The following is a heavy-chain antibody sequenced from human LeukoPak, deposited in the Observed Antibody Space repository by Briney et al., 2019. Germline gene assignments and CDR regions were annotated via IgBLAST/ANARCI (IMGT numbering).Heavy chain of an antibody. CDR1: GGSISSSNW. D-gene: IGHD2-15*01. Sequence: SETLSLTCAVSGGSISSSNWWSWVRQPPGKGLGWVGEIYHSGSTNYNPSLKSRVTISVDKSKNQFSLKLSSLTAADTAVYYCARAYCSGGSCYIGYYYYGMDVWGKGTTVTVSS. V-gene: IGHV4-4*02. CDR2: IYHSGST. CDR3: ARAYCSGGSCYIGYYYYGMDV. J-gene: IGHJ6*04.